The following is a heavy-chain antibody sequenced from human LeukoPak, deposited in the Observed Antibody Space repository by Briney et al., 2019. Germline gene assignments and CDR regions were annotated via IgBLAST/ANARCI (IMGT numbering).Heavy chain of an antibody. CDR1: GFTVSSDY. D-gene: IGHD3-10*01. CDR2: IYSGGDT. Sequence: GGSLRLSCAASGFTVSSDYMSWGRQAPGKGLEWVSLIYSGGDTYYGDSVKGRFTISSDNSKNTLYLQMNSLRAEDTAVYYCARDPGVPHGMGVWGQGNTVTVSS. CDR3: ARDPGVPHGMGV. V-gene: IGHV3-66*02. J-gene: IGHJ6*02.